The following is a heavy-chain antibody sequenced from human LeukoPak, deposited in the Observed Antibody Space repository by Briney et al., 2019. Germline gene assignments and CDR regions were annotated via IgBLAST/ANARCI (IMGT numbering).Heavy chain of an antibody. Sequence: PSETLPLTCTVSGGSVSSTSDYWSWIRQPPGKGMEWIGYIYYSGSTNYNTSLKSRVTISVDTSTNQFSLKLSSVTAADTAMYFCARDRSSGYFFDYWGLGTLVTVSS. D-gene: IGHD6-19*01. CDR3: ARDRSSGYFFDY. V-gene: IGHV4-61*01. CDR2: IYYSGST. CDR1: GGSVSSTSDY. J-gene: IGHJ4*02.